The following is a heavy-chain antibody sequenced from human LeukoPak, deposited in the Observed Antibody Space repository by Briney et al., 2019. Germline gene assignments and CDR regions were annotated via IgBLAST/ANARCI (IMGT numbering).Heavy chain of an antibody. CDR1: GGSISTFH. V-gene: IGHV4-59*08. J-gene: IGHJ6*02. CDR3: ARHVHCSGGSCYRDGMDV. D-gene: IGHD2-15*01. CDR2: NHNTGST. Sequence: SETLSLTCTVSGGSISTFHWSWIRQPPGRGLEWIAFNHNTGSTNYNPSLNSRVTILVDTSKNQFSLKLSSVTAADTAVYYCARHVHCSGGSCYRDGMDVWGQGTTVTVSS.